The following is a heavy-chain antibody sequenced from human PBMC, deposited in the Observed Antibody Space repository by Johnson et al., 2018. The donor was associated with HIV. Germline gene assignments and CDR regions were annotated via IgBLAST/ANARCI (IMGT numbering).Heavy chain of an antibody. V-gene: IGHV3-11*04. D-gene: IGHD6-6*01. CDR2: ISGSSSII. CDR3: ARDPGALSSSI. J-gene: IGHJ3*02. Sequence: QVQLVESGGGLVKPGGSLRLSCATSGFTFSDYYINWIRQAPGKGLEWVSYISGSSSIIYYADSVKGRFTISRDYAKKSVYLQMNSLRVEDTAVYYCARDPGALSSSIWGQGTRVAVSS. CDR1: GFTFSDYY.